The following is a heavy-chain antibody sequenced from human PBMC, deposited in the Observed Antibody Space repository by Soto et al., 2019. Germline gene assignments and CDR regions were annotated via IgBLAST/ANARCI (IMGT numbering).Heavy chain of an antibody. Sequence: ASVKVSCKASGYTFTSCDINWVRQATGQGLEWMGWMNPNSGNTGYAQKFQGRVTMTRNTSISTAYMELSSLRSEDQAVYYCAIDTRGTIYYYYGRKFWGQRTRVTVAS. J-gene: IGHJ6*02. CDR2: MNPNSGNT. CDR1: GYTFTSCD. D-gene: IGHD1-1*01. CDR3: AIDTRGTIYYYYGRKF. V-gene: IGHV1-8*01.